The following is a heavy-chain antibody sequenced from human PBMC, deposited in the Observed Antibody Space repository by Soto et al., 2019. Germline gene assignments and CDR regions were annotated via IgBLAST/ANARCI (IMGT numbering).Heavy chain of an antibody. D-gene: IGHD2-15*01. Sequence: LRLSCAASGFTFRSYGMHWVRQARGKGLEWVSAISGSGGSTYYADSVKGRFTISRDNSKNTLYLQMNSLRAEDTAVYYCAKELGYCSGGSCLKIYGMDVWGQGTTVTVSS. J-gene: IGHJ6*02. V-gene: IGHV3-23*01. CDR2: ISGSGGST. CDR3: AKELGYCSGGSCLKIYGMDV. CDR1: GFTFRSYG.